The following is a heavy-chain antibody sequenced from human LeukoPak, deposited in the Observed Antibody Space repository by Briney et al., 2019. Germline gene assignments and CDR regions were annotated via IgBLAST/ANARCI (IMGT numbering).Heavy chain of an antibody. D-gene: IGHD3-3*01. Sequence: GASMKVSCKVSGYTLTELSMHWVRQAPGKGLEWMGGFDPEDGETIYAQKFQGRVTMTEDTSTDTAYMELSSLRSEDTAVYYCATIPRFLEWFVDYWGQGTLVTVSS. V-gene: IGHV1-24*01. CDR3: ATIPRFLEWFVDY. J-gene: IGHJ4*02. CDR2: FDPEDGET. CDR1: GYTLTELS.